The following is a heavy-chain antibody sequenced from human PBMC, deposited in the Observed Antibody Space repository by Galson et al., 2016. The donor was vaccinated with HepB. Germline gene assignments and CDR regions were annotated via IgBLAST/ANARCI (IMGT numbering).Heavy chain of an antibody. J-gene: IGHJ6*03. V-gene: IGHV1-18*04. D-gene: IGHD1-7*01. CDR3: AKMDWNYDRPNRYYYMDV. CDR1: GYTFINYG. CDR2: ITVYNDKT. Sequence: SVKVSCKASGYTFINYGISWVRQAPGQGLEWMGWITVYNDKTNYAQKFQGRVTMTTDTATSTAYMELRSLEYDDAAVYYCAKMDWNYDRPNRYYYMDVRGEGTTVTVSS.